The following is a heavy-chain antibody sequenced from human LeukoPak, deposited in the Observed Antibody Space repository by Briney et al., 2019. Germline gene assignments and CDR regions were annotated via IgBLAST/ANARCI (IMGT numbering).Heavy chain of an antibody. CDR1: GYSFTSYW. CDR3: AIRLAAAGISSFEI. J-gene: IGHJ3*02. D-gene: IGHD6-13*01. Sequence: GESLKISCKGSGYSFTSYWIGWVRQMPGKGLEWMGIIYLGDSDSRYSPSFHGQLMISRDKPISTAYLQWSSLKASDTAMYYCAIRLAAAGISSFEIWGQGTMVTVSS. CDR2: IYLGDSDS. V-gene: IGHV5-51*04.